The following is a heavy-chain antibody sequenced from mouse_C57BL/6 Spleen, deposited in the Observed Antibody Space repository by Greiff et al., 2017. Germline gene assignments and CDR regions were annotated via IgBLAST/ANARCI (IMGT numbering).Heavy chain of an antibody. CDR3: AGGRGSSKAWFAY. CDR2: ILPGSGST. D-gene: IGHD1-1*01. J-gene: IGHJ3*01. Sequence: QVQLKESGAELMKPGASVTLSCTATGYTFTGYWIAWVKQRPGHGLEWIGEILPGSGSTNYNEKFKGKATFTADTSSNTAYMQLSSLTTEDSAIYYCAGGRGSSKAWFAYWGQGTLVTVSA. V-gene: IGHV1-9*01. CDR1: GYTFTGYW.